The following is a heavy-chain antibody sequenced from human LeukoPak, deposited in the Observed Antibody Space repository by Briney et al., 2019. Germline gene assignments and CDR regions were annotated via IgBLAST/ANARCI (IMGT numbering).Heavy chain of an antibody. CDR2: FISNGGST. V-gene: IGHV3-64*01. Sequence: PGGSLHLPCAASGFPFISYALHWVRPAPGKGLEYVSAFISNGGSTYYANSVKGRFTISRDNSKNTLYLQMGSLRAEDMAVYYCARGPSQYYDSSGRTYYYYYYGMDVWGQGTTVTVSS. CDR1: GFPFISYA. D-gene: IGHD3-22*01. CDR3: ARGPSQYYDSSGRTYYYYYYGMDV. J-gene: IGHJ6*02.